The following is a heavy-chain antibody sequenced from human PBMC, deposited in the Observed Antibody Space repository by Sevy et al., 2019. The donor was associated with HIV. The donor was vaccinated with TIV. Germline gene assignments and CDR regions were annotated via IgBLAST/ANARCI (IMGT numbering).Heavy chain of an antibody. CDR2: IKRDGSEK. CDR3: ARDCSSATCLWGLDV. CDR1: GFTYNNYW. Sequence: GGSLRLSCIASGFTYNNYWMSWVRQAPGKGLEWVANIKRDGSEKYYGASVKGRFTISRDNAKNSLYLQMNSLRAEDTAVYYCARDCSSATCLWGLDVWGQGTTVTVSS. D-gene: IGHD2-2*01. J-gene: IGHJ6*02. V-gene: IGHV3-7*03.